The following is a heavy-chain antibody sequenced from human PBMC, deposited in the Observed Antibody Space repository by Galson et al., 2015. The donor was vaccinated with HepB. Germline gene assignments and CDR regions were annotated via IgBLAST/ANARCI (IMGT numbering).Heavy chain of an antibody. J-gene: IGHJ3*02. CDR2: TYYRSKWYN. CDR1: GDSVSSNSAA. Sequence: CAISGDSVSSNSAAWNLIRQSPSRGLEWLGRTYYRSKWYNDYAVSVKSRITINPDTSKNQFSLQLNSVTPEDTAVYYCARDWGSYDGAFDIWGQGTMVTVSS. CDR3: ARDWGSYDGAFDI. D-gene: IGHD1-26*01. V-gene: IGHV6-1*01.